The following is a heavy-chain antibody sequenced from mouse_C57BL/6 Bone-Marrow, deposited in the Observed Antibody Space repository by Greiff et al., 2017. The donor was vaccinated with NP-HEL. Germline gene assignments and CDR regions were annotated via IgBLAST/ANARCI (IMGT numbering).Heavy chain of an antibody. CDR1: GYTFTSYW. Sequence: QVQLQQPGAELVRPGSSVKLSCKASGYTFTSYWMDWVKQRPGQGLEWIGNIYPSDSETHYNQKFKDKATLTVDKSSSTAYMQLSSLTSEDSAVYYCARGPWEGYGGQGTTLTVSS. V-gene: IGHV1-61*01. CDR3: ARGPWEGY. D-gene: IGHD4-1*01. J-gene: IGHJ2*01. CDR2: IYPSDSET.